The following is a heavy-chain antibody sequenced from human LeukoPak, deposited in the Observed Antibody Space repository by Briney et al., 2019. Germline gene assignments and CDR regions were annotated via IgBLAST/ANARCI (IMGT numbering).Heavy chain of an antibody. CDR3: ARDPPGAYYGMDV. CDR1: GGSISSSSYY. Sequence: SETLSLTCTVSGGSISSSSYYWGWIRQPPGKGLEWIGSIYYSGSTYYNPSLKSRVTISVDTSKNQFSPKLSSVTAADTAVYYCARDPPGAYYGMDVWGQGTTVTVSS. CDR2: IYYSGST. D-gene: IGHD3-10*01. V-gene: IGHV4-39*07. J-gene: IGHJ6*02.